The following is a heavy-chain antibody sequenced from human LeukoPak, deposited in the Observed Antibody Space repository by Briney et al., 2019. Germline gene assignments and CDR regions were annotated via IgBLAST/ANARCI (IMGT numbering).Heavy chain of an antibody. D-gene: IGHD3-3*01. CDR1: GGSINSGAYY. Sequence: SETLSLTCTVSGGSINSGAYYWTWIRQHPGKGLEWIGHIYYSGSPYYNPSLKSRVSMSVDTSKNQFSLKLSSVIAADTAVYYWAKGSTPVDKGFWVFDQWGQGTL. CDR3: AKGSTPVDKGFWVFDQ. CDR2: IYYSGSP. V-gene: IGHV4-31*03. J-gene: IGHJ4*02.